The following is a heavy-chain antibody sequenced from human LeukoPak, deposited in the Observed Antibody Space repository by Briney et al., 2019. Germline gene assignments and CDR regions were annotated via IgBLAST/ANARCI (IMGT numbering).Heavy chain of an antibody. D-gene: IGHD4-11*01. CDR2: ISYDGDNK. Sequence: SGGSLRLSCAASGFTFSNYAIHWVRQAPGKGLEWVAVISYDGDNKYYADSVKGRFTISRDNSKNTLYLQMNSLRVEDTAVYYCARDWGMTTVYSFDYWGQGTLVTVSS. CDR1: GFTFSNYA. CDR3: ARDWGMTTVYSFDY. J-gene: IGHJ4*02. V-gene: IGHV3-30-3*01.